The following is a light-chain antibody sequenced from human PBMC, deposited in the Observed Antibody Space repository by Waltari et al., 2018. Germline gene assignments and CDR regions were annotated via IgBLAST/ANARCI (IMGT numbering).Light chain of an antibody. CDR1: SSHIATYA. J-gene: IGLJ3*02. Sequence: QSVLPQPPSVSGALGDSVPISCTGRSSHIATYAVTVSQQFPGTAPKLLIYGNLNRASGVPDRFSASTSGVSASLAITGLQAEDEADYYCQSYDSGLGGSWVFGGGTKLTVL. V-gene: IGLV1-40*01. CDR3: QSYDSGLGGSWV. CDR2: GNL.